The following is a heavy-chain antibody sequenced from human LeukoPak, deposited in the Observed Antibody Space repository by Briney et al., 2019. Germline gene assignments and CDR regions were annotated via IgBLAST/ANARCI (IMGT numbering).Heavy chain of an antibody. CDR1: GYTFTIYG. V-gene: IGHV1-18*01. D-gene: IGHD7-27*01. CDR3: ARDWGSIKVIADY. CDR2: ISSNSDNT. J-gene: IGHJ4*02. Sequence: ASVKVFCKATGYTFTIYGISWARQAPGQGLEWMGWISSNSDNTNYAQKLQGRVTMTTDTSTSTAYMELRSLRSDDTALYFCARDWGSIKVIADYWGQGTLVTVSS.